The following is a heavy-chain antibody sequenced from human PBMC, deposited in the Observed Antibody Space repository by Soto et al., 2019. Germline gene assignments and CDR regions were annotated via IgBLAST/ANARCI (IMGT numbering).Heavy chain of an antibody. V-gene: IGHV3-23*01. CDR3: AKDMRPDGVWDFGH. Sequence: EVQLLESEGGLVQPGGSLSIACAASGFTFSTYTMGWVRQAPGRGPEWVSGVGQNGAPYYADSVKGRFTISRDNSRSSVYLEMIALRGEDTAVYYCAKDMRPDGVWDFGHWGQGTLVTVSS. J-gene: IGHJ4*02. CDR1: GFTFSTYT. D-gene: IGHD4-17*01. CDR2: VGQNGAP.